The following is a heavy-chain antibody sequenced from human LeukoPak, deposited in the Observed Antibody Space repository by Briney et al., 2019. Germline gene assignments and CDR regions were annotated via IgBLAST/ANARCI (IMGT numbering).Heavy chain of an antibody. V-gene: IGHV3-23*01. CDR1: GFTFSSYA. CDR2: IGVNT. J-gene: IGHJ3*02. Sequence: GRSLRLSCAASGFTFSSYAMSWVRQAPGKGLEWVSAIGVNTYYADSVRGRFTISRDTSKNTLYLQMNSLRAEDTAVYYCAKNSGNKAFDIWGQGTMVTVSS. CDR3: AKNSGNKAFDI.